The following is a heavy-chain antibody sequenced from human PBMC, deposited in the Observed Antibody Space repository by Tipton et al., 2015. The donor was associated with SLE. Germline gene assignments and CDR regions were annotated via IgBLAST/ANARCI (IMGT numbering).Heavy chain of an antibody. CDR2: ITWNSGTI. D-gene: IGHD2-15*01. V-gene: IGHV3-9*01. CDR3: VRDKSTSVLSVYYFDS. J-gene: IGHJ4*02. Sequence: LSLTCAVSGFTLDDYAMHWVRQVPGKGLEWVSSITWNSGTIGYADSVKGRFTVSRDNAKSSLYLQMNNLKPEDTALYYCVRDKSTSVLSVYYFDSWGLGTLVTVSS. CDR1: GFTLDDYA.